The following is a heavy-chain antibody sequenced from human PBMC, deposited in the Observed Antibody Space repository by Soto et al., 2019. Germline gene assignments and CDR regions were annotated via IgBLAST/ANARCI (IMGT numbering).Heavy chain of an antibody. CDR1: GGSISSGGFY. D-gene: IGHD5-12*01. V-gene: IGHV4-31*03. Sequence: SETLSLTCTVSGGSISSGGFYWSWIRQHPGKGLECIGYIYDSGSTYYNPSLKGRVSISVDTSRNQFSLKLTSVTAADTDVYYCARDQGYSGYAYYFDYWGQGALVTVSS. CDR2: IYDSGST. J-gene: IGHJ4*02. CDR3: ARDQGYSGYAYYFDY.